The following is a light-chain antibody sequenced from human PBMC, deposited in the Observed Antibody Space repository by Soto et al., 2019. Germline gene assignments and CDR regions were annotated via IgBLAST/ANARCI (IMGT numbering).Light chain of an antibody. V-gene: IGKV3-20*01. CDR1: QSVGSNY. CDR2: GAS. J-gene: IGKJ1*01. Sequence: EIVLTQSPGTLSLSPGERATLYCRASQSVGSNYLAWYQQKPGQAPRVLIYGASSRATGIPDRFSGSGSGADFTLTSSSLQSEDFAVYYCQQYNNWPPSWTFGQGTKVDIK. CDR3: QQYNNWPPSWT.